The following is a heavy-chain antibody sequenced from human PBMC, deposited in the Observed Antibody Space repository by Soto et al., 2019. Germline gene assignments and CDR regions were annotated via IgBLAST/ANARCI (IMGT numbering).Heavy chain of an antibody. Sequence: GGSLRLSCAASGFTFSSYAMSWVRQAPGKGLEWVSAISGSGGSTYYAHSVKGRLTISRDNSKNTLYLQMNSLRAEDTAVYYCAKANPGYCSGGSCYGRYYYYGMDVWGQGTTVTVSS. J-gene: IGHJ6*02. D-gene: IGHD2-15*01. CDR3: AKANPGYCSGGSCYGRYYYYGMDV. CDR2: ISGSGGST. V-gene: IGHV3-23*01. CDR1: GFTFSSYA.